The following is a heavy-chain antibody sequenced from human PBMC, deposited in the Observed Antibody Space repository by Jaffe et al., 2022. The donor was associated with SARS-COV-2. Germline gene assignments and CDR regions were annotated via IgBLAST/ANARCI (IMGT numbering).Heavy chain of an antibody. D-gene: IGHD5-18*01. V-gene: IGHV3-21*01. CDR2: ISSSSSYI. CDR1: GFTFSSYS. J-gene: IGHJ6*02. CDR3: ARDWVQLWLSPHWYYYYGMDV. Sequence: EVQLVESGGGLVKPGGSLRLSCAASGFTFSSYSMNWVRQAPGKGLEWVSSISSSSSYIYYADSVKGRFTISRDNAKNSLYLQMNSLRAEDTAVYYCARDWVQLWLSPHWYYYYGMDVWGQGTTVTVSS.